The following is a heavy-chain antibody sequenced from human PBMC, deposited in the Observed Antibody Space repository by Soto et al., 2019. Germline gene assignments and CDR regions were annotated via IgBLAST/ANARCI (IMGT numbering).Heavy chain of an antibody. Sequence: EVQLVESGGDLVQPGGSLRLSCAASGFTFSSYCMNWVRQAPGKGLVWVSRINSDGSSTSYAYSVKGRFTIARGKAENSPHRQMSRPRAEATAGNYGARGGVGRMRCCVGYYHMDVWGKGTTVSFPS. CDR1: GFTFSSYC. CDR3: ARGGVGRMRCCVGYYHMDV. D-gene: IGHD1-26*01. CDR2: INSDGSST. J-gene: IGHJ6*03. V-gene: IGHV3-74*01.